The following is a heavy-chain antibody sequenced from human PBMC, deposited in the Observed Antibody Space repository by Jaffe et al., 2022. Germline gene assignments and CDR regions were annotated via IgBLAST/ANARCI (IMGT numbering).Heavy chain of an antibody. CDR2: ISSNGGST. CDR1: GFTFSSYA. J-gene: IGHJ4*02. Sequence: EVQLVESGGGLVQPGGSLRLSCAASGFTFSSYAMHWVRQAPGKGLEYVSAISSNGGSTYYANSVKGRFTISRDNSKNTLYLQMGSLRAEDMAVYYCARDASAYYGDYAYYFDYWGQGTLVTVSS. D-gene: IGHD4-17*01. CDR3: ARDASAYYGDYAYYFDY. V-gene: IGHV3-64*01.